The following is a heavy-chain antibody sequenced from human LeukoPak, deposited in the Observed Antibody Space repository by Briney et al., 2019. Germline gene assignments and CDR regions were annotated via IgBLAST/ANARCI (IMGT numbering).Heavy chain of an antibody. D-gene: IGHD2-2*01. Sequence: SETLSLTCAVYAYPLTNHYWIWIRQPPGKGLEWIGEINHSGGTNYNPSLKSRVTIPVDTSKNQFFLKLTSVTAADTAVYYCARGPAAIHPWGQGTLVTVSS. J-gene: IGHJ5*02. CDR3: ARGPAAIHP. CDR2: INHSGGT. CDR1: AYPLTNHY. V-gene: IGHV4-34*01.